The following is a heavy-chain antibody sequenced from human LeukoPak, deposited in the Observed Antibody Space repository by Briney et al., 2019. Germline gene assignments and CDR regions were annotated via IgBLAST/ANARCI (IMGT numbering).Heavy chain of an antibody. D-gene: IGHD2-15*01. J-gene: IGHJ6*03. CDR1: GGSISSYY. Sequence: PSETLSLTCTVSGGSISSYYWSWIRQPPGKGLEWIGNIYYSGSTNYNPSLKSRVTISVDTSKNQFSLKLSSVTAADTAVYYCASPLGYCSGGSCAYYMDVWGKGTTVTVSS. V-gene: IGHV4-59*12. CDR3: ASPLGYCSGGSCAYYMDV. CDR2: IYYSGST.